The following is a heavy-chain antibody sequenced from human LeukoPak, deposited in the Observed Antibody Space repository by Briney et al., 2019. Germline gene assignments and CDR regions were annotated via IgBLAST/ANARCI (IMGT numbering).Heavy chain of an antibody. CDR3: AKGRVPDSSGYYYSNF. CDR2: ISGSGGST. CDR1: GFTFSSYA. V-gene: IGHV3-23*01. J-gene: IGHJ4*02. Sequence: PGGSLRLSCAASGFTFSSYAMSWVRQAPGKGLEWVSAISGSGGSTYYADSVKGRFTISRDNSKNTLYLQMNSLRAEDTAVYYCAKGRVPDSSGYYYSNFWGQGTLVTVSS. D-gene: IGHD3-22*01.